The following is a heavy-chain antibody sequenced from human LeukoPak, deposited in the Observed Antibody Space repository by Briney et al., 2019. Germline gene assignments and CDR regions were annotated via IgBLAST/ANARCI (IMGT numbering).Heavy chain of an antibody. CDR3: ASGGWTNYYYYYYGMDV. D-gene: IGHD3/OR15-3a*01. CDR2: MNPNSGNT. CDR1: GYTFTSYD. Sequence: ASVKVSCKASGYTFTSYDINWVRQATGQGLEWMGWMNPNSGNTGYAQKFQGRVTMTRNTSISTAYMELSSLRSEDTAVYYCASGGWTNYYYYYYGMDVWGQVTTVTVSS. J-gene: IGHJ6*02. V-gene: IGHV1-8*01.